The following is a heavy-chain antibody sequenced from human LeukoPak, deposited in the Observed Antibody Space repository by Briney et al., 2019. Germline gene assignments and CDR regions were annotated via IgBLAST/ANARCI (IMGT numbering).Heavy chain of an antibody. CDR1: GFSLSTSGVG. V-gene: IGHV2-5*02. J-gene: IGHJ5*02. Sequence: GSGPTLVKPTQTLTLTCTFSGFSLSTSGVGVGWIRQPPGKALEWLALIYWDDDKRYSPSLKSRLTITKDTSKNQVVLTMTNMDPVDTATYYCAHNLDVSRDIAVAPFDPWGRGTLVTVSS. CDR2: IYWDDDK. D-gene: IGHD6-19*01. CDR3: AHNLDVSRDIAVAPFDP.